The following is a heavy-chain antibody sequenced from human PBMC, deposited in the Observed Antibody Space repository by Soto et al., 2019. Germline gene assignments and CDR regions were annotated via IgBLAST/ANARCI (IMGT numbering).Heavy chain of an antibody. CDR2: IYYSGTT. V-gene: IGHV4-30-4*01. CDR1: GGSISSGDYY. Sequence: QVQLQESGPGLVKPSQTLSLTCTVSGGSISSGDYYWSWIRQPPGKGLEWIGHIYYSGTTAYNPSRETRVTIAVDTSKNQFALKLKSVTAADTAVYYCARARPYNYDRAWGQGTLVTVSS. J-gene: IGHJ5*02. CDR3: ARARPYNYDRA. D-gene: IGHD3-22*01.